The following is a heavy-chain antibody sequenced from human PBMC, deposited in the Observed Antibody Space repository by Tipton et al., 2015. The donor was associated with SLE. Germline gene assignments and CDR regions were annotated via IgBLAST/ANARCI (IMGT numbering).Heavy chain of an antibody. CDR3: AKALTMIDAFDI. V-gene: IGHV3-30*04. J-gene: IGHJ3*02. CDR2: ISGDGSQK. CDR1: GFTFSSYA. D-gene: IGHD3-22*01. Sequence: SLRLSCAASGFTFSSYAIHWVRQAPGKGLDCVAVISGDGSQKYYADSVRGRFTISRDNSKNTLFLQMDSLRTEDTAVYYCAKALTMIDAFDIWGQGTMVTVSS.